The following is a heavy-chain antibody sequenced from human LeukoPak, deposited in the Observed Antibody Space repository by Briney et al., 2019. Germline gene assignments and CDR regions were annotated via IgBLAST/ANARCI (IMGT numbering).Heavy chain of an antibody. D-gene: IGHD2-2*01. CDR2: IKSDGSEK. CDR3: ASGVGSTSCYVDY. V-gene: IGHV3-7*01. J-gene: IGHJ4*02. CDR1: GFTFSSYA. Sequence: PGGSLRLSCAASGFTFSSYAMHWVRQAPGKGLEWVANIKSDGSEKYYLDSVKGRFTISRDNAKNSLYLQMNSLRAEDSAVYYCASGVGSTSCYVDYWGQGTLVTVSS.